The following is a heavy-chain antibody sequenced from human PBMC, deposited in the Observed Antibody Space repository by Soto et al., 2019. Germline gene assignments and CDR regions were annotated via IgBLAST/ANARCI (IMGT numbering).Heavy chain of an antibody. D-gene: IGHD2-2*01. CDR2: ITRSSSFI. V-gene: IGHV3-21*01. J-gene: IGHJ4*02. Sequence: EVQLVESGGGLVKPGGSLRLSCAASGFTFSSYSMIWVRQAPGQGREWVSSITRSSSFIYYADSVRGRFTISRDNAKNALYLQMNSLRAEDTAVYYCARESPSWDSDYWGQGTLVTVSS. CDR3: ARESPSWDSDY. CDR1: GFTFSSYS.